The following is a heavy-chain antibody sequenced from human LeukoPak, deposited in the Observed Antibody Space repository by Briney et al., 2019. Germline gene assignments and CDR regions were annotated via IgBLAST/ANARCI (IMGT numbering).Heavy chain of an antibody. CDR3: ARDPWGPAANYMDV. V-gene: IGHV3-48*01. CDR1: GFTFSSYS. CDR2: ISSSSSTI. D-gene: IGHD2-2*01. Sequence: GGSLRLSCAASGFTFSSYSMNWVHQAPGKGLEWVSYISSSSSTIYYADSVKGRFTISRDNAKNSLYLQMNSLRAEDTAVYYCARDPWGPAANYMDVWGKGTTVTVSS. J-gene: IGHJ6*03.